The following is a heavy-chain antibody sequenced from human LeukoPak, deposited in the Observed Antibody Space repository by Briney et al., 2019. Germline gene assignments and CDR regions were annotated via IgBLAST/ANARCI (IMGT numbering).Heavy chain of an antibody. CDR1: GFTFSSYA. J-gene: IGHJ4*02. Sequence: GGSLRLSCAVSGFTFSSYAMSWVRQAPGKGLEWVSAISGSGGSTYYADSVKGRFTISRDNSKNTLYLQMNSLRAEDTAVYYCAKDQFGMITFGGVIDYWGQGTLVTVSS. CDR3: AKDQFGMITFGGVIDY. V-gene: IGHV3-23*01. D-gene: IGHD3-16*02. CDR2: ISGSGGST.